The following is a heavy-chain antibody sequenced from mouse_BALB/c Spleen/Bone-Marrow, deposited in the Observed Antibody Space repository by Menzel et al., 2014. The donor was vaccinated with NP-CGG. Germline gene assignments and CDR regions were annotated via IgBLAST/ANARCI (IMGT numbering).Heavy chain of an antibody. V-gene: IGHV14-3*02. CDR1: GFNIKDTY. Sequence: VQLQQSGAELVKPGASVKLSCTASGFNIKDTYMHWVKQRPEQGLEWIGRIDPANGNTKYDPKFQGKATITADTSSNTAYLQLSSLTSEDTAVYCCAAYYCGSSYGFAYWGQGTLVTVSA. J-gene: IGHJ3*01. CDR2: IDPANGNT. D-gene: IGHD1-1*01. CDR3: AAYYCGSSYGFAY.